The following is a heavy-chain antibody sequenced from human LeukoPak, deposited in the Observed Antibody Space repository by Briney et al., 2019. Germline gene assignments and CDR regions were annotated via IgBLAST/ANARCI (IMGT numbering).Heavy chain of an antibody. V-gene: IGHV3-23*01. CDR2: INGSGGST. J-gene: IGHJ4*02. D-gene: IGHD4-23*01. CDR3: AKDLVPTLRWLYFDY. CDR1: GFTFSSYA. Sequence: GGSLRLSCAVSGFTFSSYAMSWVRQPPGKGLEWVSAINGSGGSTYYADPMKGLFTISRDTSKNTPQLQINILIAVAAADYYCAKDLVPTLRWLYFDYWGQGTLVTVSS.